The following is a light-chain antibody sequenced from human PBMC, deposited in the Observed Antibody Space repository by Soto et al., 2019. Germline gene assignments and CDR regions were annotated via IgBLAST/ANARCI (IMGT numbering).Light chain of an antibody. J-gene: IGLJ1*01. CDR3: SSYPISTSTLSL. V-gene: IGLV2-14*01. CDR1: SSDVGNFNY. CDR2: EVT. Sequence: QSVLTQPASLSGSLGRSITISCTGTSSDVGNFNYVSWYQQHPGKAPKLLIYEVTNRPSGVSNRFSGSKSGNTASLTISGLQAEDEADYSCSSYPISTSTLSLFGTGTKVTV.